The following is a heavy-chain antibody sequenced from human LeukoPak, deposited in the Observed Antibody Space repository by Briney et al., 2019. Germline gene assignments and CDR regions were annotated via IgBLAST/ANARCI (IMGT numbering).Heavy chain of an antibody. CDR2: ISSSSSYI. CDR3: AKDQYATVHNVPFDY. CDR1: GFTFSSYS. Sequence: GGSLRLSCIASGFTFSSYSMNWVRQAPGKGLEWVSSISSSSSYIYYADSVKGRFTISRDNSKNTLYLQMNSLRAEDTAVYYCAKDQYATVHNVPFDYWGQGTLVTVSS. D-gene: IGHD4-17*01. J-gene: IGHJ4*02. V-gene: IGHV3-21*04.